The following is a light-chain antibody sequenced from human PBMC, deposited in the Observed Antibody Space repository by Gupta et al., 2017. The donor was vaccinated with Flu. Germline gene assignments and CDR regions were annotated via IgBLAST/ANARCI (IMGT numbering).Light chain of an antibody. Sequence: QSALTQPAPASASPGPSLTISCTGTSSDVGDYKNVSGYQQHPGKAPQLMIYDVSYRPSGVAHRFSGSKSGNTASLTISWLQAEDEADYYCSSYTSSNTRQVVFGGGTRLTVL. V-gene: IGLV2-14*03. CDR3: SSYTSSNTRQVV. J-gene: IGLJ2*01. CDR1: SSDVGDYKN. CDR2: DVS.